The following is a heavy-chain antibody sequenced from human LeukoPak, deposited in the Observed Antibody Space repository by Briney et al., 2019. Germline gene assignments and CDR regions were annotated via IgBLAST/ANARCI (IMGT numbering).Heavy chain of an antibody. V-gene: IGHV3-7*01. CDR1: GFSFSDSW. CDR3: GRGDGYLVDH. Sequence: PGGSLRLSRVGSGFSFSDSWMTWVRRASGKGLEWVANINQGGSERNHVDSVKGRFTISRDDARTSLFLQMNSLRAEDTGVYYCGRGDGYLVDHWGQGTLVTVST. J-gene: IGHJ4*02. CDR2: INQGGSER. D-gene: IGHD5-24*01.